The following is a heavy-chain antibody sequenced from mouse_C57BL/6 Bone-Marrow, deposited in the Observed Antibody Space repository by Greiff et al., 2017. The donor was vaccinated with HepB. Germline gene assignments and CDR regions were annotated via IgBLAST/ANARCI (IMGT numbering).Heavy chain of an antibody. J-gene: IGHJ4*01. CDR3: ARGGYDYDGYAMDY. CDR1: GFTFSSYA. CDR2: ISDGGSYT. Sequence: DVKLQESGGGLVKPGGSLKLSCAASGFTFSSYAMSWVRQTPEKRLEWVATISDGGSYTYYPDNVKGRFTISRDNAKNNLYLQMSHLKSEDTAMYYCARGGYDYDGYAMDYWGQGTSVTVSS. V-gene: IGHV5-4*03. D-gene: IGHD2-4*01.